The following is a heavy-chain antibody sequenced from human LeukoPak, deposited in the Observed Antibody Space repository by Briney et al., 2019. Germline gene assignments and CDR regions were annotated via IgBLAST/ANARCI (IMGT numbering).Heavy chain of an antibody. J-gene: IGHJ4*02. V-gene: IGHV3-15*01. Sequence: PGGSLRLSCAASGFTFSNAWMSWVRQAPGKGLEWVGRIKSKTDGGTTDYAAPVKGRFTISRDDSKNTLYLQMNSLKTEDTAVYYCTTRSVWGATYEIDYWGQGTLVTVSS. CDR3: TTRSVWGATYEIDY. CDR1: GFTFSNAW. D-gene: IGHD1-26*01. CDR2: IKSKTDGGTT.